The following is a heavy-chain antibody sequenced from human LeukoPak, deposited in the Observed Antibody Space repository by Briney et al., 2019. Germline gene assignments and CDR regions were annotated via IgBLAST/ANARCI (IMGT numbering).Heavy chain of an antibody. Sequence: GGSLRLSCAASGFTVSSNYMSWVRQAPGKGLEWVSVIYSGGSTYYADSVKGRFTISRDNSKNTLYLQMNGLRAEDTAVYYCARVGGGYYFDYWGQGTLVTVSS. J-gene: IGHJ4*02. CDR3: ARVGGGYYFDY. CDR1: GFTVSSNY. V-gene: IGHV3-53*01. CDR2: IYSGGST. D-gene: IGHD3-16*01.